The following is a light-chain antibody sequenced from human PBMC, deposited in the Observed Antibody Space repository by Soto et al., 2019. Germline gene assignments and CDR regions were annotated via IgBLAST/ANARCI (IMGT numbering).Light chain of an antibody. CDR1: QSISSY. V-gene: IGKV1-39*01. J-gene: IGKJ3*01. CDR3: QQSYSTPST. Sequence: DIQMTQSPSSLSASVGDRVTITCRASQSISSYLNWYQQKPGKAPKLLIYAASSLQSGVPSRFSGSGSGTDFTLTISSLQPEAFETYYCQQSYSTPSTFGPGTKVDIK. CDR2: AAS.